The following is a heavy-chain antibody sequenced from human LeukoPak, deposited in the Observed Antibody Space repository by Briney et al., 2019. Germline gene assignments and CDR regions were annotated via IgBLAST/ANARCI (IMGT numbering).Heavy chain of an antibody. CDR3: ARDPLRLVGENDAFDI. CDR2: VYYSGGT. J-gene: IGHJ3*02. Sequence: SETLSLTCTVSGGSISTYYWSWIRQPPGKGLEWIGYVYYSGGTNCNPSLKSRATISVDTSNNQFSLKLTSVTAADTAVYYCARDPLRLVGENDAFDIWGQGTMVTVSS. V-gene: IGHV4-59*01. CDR1: GGSISTYY. D-gene: IGHD2-15*01.